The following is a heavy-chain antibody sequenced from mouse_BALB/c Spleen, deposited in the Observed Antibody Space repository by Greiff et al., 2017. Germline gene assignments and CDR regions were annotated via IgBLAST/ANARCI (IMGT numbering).Heavy chain of an antibody. V-gene: IGHV5-12-2*01. CDR1: GFTFSSYT. CDR2: ISNGGGST. CDR3: ARHDYGSSYVGAMDY. Sequence: DVQLVESGGGLVQPGGSLKLSCAASGFTFSSYTMSWVRQTPEKRLEWVAYISNGGGSTYYPDTVKGRFTISRDNAKNTLYLQMSSLKSEDTAMYYCARHDYGSSYVGAMDYWGQGTSVTVSS. D-gene: IGHD1-1*01. J-gene: IGHJ4*01.